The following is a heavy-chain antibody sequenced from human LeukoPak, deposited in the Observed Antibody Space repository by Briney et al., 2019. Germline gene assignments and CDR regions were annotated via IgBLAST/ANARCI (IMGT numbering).Heavy chain of an antibody. Sequence: RPSETLSLTCTVSGGSISTYYWSWIRQPPGKGPEWIGYIHYSGSTNYNPSLKSRVTISVDTSKNQFSLRLRSVTAADTAVYYCARLPDYWGQGTLVAVSS. J-gene: IGHJ4*02. CDR3: ARLPDY. CDR1: GGSISTYY. V-gene: IGHV4-59*12. CDR2: IHYSGST.